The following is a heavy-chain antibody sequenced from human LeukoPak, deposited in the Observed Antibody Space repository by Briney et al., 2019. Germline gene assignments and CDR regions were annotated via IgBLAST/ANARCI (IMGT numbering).Heavy chain of an antibody. V-gene: IGHV3-7*04. Sequence: PGGSLRLSCVASGFTFSSHWMSWVRQAPGKGLEWVANINQDGSEKYYVGSAKGRFTISRDNAKNSPYLQMNSLRADDTGVYYCARTEKTWNYFDNWGQGTLVTVSS. J-gene: IGHJ4*02. CDR3: ARTEKTWNYFDN. CDR1: GFTFSSHW. CDR2: INQDGSEK. D-gene: IGHD1-1*01.